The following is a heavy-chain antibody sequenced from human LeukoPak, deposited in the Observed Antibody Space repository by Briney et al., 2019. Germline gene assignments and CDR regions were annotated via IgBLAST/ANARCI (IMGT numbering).Heavy chain of an antibody. D-gene: IGHD6-19*01. CDR3: ASGRAGSGWF. CDR1: GLTFSSYG. J-gene: IGHJ4*02. CDR2: AWYDGSNK. Sequence: GGSLRLSCAASGLTFSSYGMHWVRQAPGKGLEWVAVAWYDGSNKHFADSVKGRFTISRDNSKNTLYLQMNSLRVEDTAVYYCASGRAGSGWFWGQGTLVTVSS. V-gene: IGHV3-33*01.